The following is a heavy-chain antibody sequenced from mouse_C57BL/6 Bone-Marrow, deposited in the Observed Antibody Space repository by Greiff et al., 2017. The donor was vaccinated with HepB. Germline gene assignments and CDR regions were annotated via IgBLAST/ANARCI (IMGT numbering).Heavy chain of an antibody. CDR3: ASYSNYVGLAY. J-gene: IGHJ3*01. Sequence: QVHVKQPGAELVKPGASVKMSCKASGYTFTSYWITWVKQRPGQGLEWIGDIYPGSGSTNYNEKFKSKATLTVDTSSSTAYMQLSSLTSEDSAVYYCASYSNYVGLAYWGQGTLVTVSA. CDR1: GYTFTSYW. D-gene: IGHD2-5*01. CDR2: IYPGSGST. V-gene: IGHV1-55*01.